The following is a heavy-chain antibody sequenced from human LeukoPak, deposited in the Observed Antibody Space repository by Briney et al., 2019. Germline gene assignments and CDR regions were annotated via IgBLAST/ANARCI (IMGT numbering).Heavy chain of an antibody. CDR1: GVSISNSSYY. CDR2: INHSGST. Sequence: PSETLSLTCSVSGVSISNSSYYWSWIRQPPGKGLEWIGEINHSGSTNYNPSLKSRVTITADTSTDQSSLKLSAVTGADTAVYYCEREHGDGNSLWGKGTLVTASS. CDR3: EREHGDGNSL. V-gene: IGHV4-39*07. J-gene: IGHJ4*02. D-gene: IGHD4-17*01.